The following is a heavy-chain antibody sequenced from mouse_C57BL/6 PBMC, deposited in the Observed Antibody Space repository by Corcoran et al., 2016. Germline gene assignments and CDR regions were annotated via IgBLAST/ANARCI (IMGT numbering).Heavy chain of an antibody. CDR3: ARRSSGYFDV. CDR2: INTYSGVP. J-gene: IGHJ1*03. CDR1: GDTFTTYG. D-gene: IGHD1-1*01. V-gene: IGHV9-3*01. Sequence: QIQLVQSGPELKKPGETVKISCKASGDTFTTYGMSWVKQAPGKGLKWMGWINTYSGVPTYADDFKGRFAFSLETSASTAYLQINNLKNEDTATYFCARRSSGYFDVWGTGTTVTVSS.